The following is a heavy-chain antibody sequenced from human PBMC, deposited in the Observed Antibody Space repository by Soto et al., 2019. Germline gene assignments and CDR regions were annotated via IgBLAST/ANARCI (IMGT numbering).Heavy chain of an antibody. CDR2: IKQDGSEK. D-gene: IGHD1-26*01. CDR3: ARVVGATGEGYFDY. CDR1: GFTFSSYW. V-gene: IGHV3-7*04. J-gene: IGHJ4*02. Sequence: GGSLRLSCAASGFTFSSYWMSWVRQAPGKGLEWVANIKQDGSEKYYVDSVKGRFTISRDNAKNSLYLQMNSLRAEDTAVYYCARVVGATGEGYFDYWGQGTLVTVSS.